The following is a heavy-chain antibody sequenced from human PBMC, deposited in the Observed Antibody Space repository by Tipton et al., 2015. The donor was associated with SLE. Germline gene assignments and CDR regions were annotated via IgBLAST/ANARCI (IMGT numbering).Heavy chain of an antibody. CDR3: ARAHWAFDI. CDR1: GGSTSSNY. D-gene: IGHD1-1*01. J-gene: IGHJ3*02. Sequence: TLSLTCTVSGGSTSSNYWSWIRQSPGKELAWIGFVYYSRSANNNPSLKSRVTIPVDTSKNQFSLKLSSVTAADTAVYYCARAHWAFDIWGQGTMVTVSS. V-gene: IGHV4-59*12. CDR2: VYYSRSA.